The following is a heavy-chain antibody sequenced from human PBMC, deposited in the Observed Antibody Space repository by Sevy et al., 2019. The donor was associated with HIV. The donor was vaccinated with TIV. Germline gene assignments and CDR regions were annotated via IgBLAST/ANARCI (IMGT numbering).Heavy chain of an antibody. CDR3: AHETFGRFES. Sequence: GGSLRLSCAASGFTLSANWMNWVRQAPGKGLEWVANIKGDGSDKHYVDSVEGRFTISRDNAKNLLYLQMNSLRVEDTAVYYRAHETFGRFESWGQGTLVTVSS. CDR1: GFTLSANW. D-gene: IGHD3-16*01. V-gene: IGHV3-7*01. CDR2: IKGDGSDK. J-gene: IGHJ4*02.